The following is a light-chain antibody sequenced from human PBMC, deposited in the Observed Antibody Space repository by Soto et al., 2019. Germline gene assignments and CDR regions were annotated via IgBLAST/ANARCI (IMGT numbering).Light chain of an antibody. CDR3: CTYAGHVPK. CDR1: TSDVAYYDL. J-gene: IGLJ2*01. Sequence: QSALTQPASVSGSPGQSITISCAGTTSDVAYYDLFSWYQQHPGRAPTLLIYEVHKRPSGISVRFSGSKSGATASLTISCLLPEDEAVYFCCTYAGHVPKFGGGTKLTVL. V-gene: IGLV2-23*02. CDR2: EVH.